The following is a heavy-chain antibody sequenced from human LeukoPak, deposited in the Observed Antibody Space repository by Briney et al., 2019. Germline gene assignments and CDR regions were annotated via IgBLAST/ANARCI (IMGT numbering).Heavy chain of an antibody. CDR2: IYSGGST. V-gene: IGHV3-66*02. CDR3: ARDEYDSSGYHTGFDY. CDR1: GFTVSSNY. J-gene: IGHJ4*02. Sequence: GGSLRLSCAASGFTVSSNYVSWVRQAPGKGLEWVSVIYSGGSTYYADSVKGRFTISRDNSKNTLYLQMNSLRAEDTAVYYCARDEYDSSGYHTGFDYWGQGTLVTVSS. D-gene: IGHD3-22*01.